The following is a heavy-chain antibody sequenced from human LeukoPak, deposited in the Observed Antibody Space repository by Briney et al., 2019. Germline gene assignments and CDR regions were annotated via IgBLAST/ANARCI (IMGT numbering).Heavy chain of an antibody. Sequence: GGSLRLSCAASGFTFSSCAMTWVRQAPGKGLEWVSTISGSGGSKYYADSVKGRFTISRDNSKNTLYLQMNSLRPEDTAVYYCAKDGYEWELLGHFDYWGQGTLVTVSS. J-gene: IGHJ4*02. CDR1: GFTFSSCA. CDR3: AKDGYEWELLGHFDY. V-gene: IGHV3-23*01. CDR2: ISGSGGSK. D-gene: IGHD1-26*01.